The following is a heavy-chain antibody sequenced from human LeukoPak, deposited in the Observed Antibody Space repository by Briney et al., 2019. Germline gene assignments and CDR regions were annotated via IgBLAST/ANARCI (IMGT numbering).Heavy chain of an antibody. V-gene: IGHV4-39*01. J-gene: IGHJ6*03. D-gene: IGHD3-22*01. CDR3: ARLVRYYDSSGYYYYYYYMDV. CDR2: IYYSGNT. CDR1: GVSISSSNSY. Sequence: SETLSLTCTVSGVSISSSNSYWGWIRQPPGKGLEWIGSIYYSGNTYYNASLKSQVSISIDTSKNQFSLRLTSVTAADTAVYYCARLVRYYDSSGYYYYYYYMDVWGKGTTVTVSS.